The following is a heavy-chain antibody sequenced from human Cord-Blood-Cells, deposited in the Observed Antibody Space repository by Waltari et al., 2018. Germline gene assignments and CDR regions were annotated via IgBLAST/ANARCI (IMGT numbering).Heavy chain of an antibody. CDR3: ARARTGLVIINDAFDI. Sequence: QVQLVQSGAAVKKPGSSVKVSCKASGGTFSSSAISWVRQAPGQGLEWMGGIIPIFGTANYAQKFQGRVTITADESTSTAYMELSSLRSEDTAVYYCARARTGLVIINDAFDIWGQGTMVTVSS. V-gene: IGHV1-69*01. CDR1: GGTFSSSA. CDR2: IIPIFGTA. D-gene: IGHD3-9*01. J-gene: IGHJ3*02.